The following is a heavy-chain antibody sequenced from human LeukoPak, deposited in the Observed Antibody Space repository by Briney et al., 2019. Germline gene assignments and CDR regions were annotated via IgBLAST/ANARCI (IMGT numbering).Heavy chain of an antibody. J-gene: IGHJ4*02. V-gene: IGHV3-23*01. D-gene: IGHD6-6*01. CDR1: GFTFSSYG. CDR2: ISGSGIST. Sequence: GGSLRLSCAASGFTFSSYGMTWVRQAPGRGLEWVSSISGSGISTYYADSVKGRFTISRDNSKNTLYLRMGSLRAEDTAVYYCARGFAASSGFFFDFWGLGTLVTVSS. CDR3: ARGFAASSGFFFDF.